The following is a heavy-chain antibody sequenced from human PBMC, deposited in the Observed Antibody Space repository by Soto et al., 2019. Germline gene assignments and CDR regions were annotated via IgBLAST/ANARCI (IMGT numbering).Heavy chain of an antibody. CDR2: IYHSGST. J-gene: IGHJ4*02. CDR3: ARENNVLPGGYFDY. CDR1: GGSISSGGYS. Sequence: QLQLQESGSGLVKPSQTLSLTCAVSGGSISSGGYSWSWIRQPPGKGLEWIGYIYHSGSTYYNPSLKSRVTISVDRSKNQFSLKPSSVTAADTAVYYCARENNVLPGGYFDYWGQGTLVTVSS. D-gene: IGHD3-10*01. V-gene: IGHV4-30-2*01.